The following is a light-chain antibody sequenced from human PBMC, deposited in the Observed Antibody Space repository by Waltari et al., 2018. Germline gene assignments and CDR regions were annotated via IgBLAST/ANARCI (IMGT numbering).Light chain of an antibody. CDR2: GAS. J-gene: IGKJ4*01. CDR1: QSVSSF. V-gene: IGKV3-15*01. Sequence: EVVMTQSPATLSLSPGERATLSCRASQSVSSFLAWYQQKPGQAPRLLIYGASTRATGIPARFSSSGSGTEFTLTISSLQSEDFAVYYCQQYNDWPPLTFGGGTKVEIK. CDR3: QQYNDWPPLT.